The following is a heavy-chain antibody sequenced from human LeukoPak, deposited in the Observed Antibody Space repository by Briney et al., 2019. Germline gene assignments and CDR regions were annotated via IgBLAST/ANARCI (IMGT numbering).Heavy chain of an antibody. J-gene: IGHJ6*03. CDR2: IYYSGSI. V-gene: IGHV4-59*01. CDR3: ARTVTTNYYYYYMDV. D-gene: IGHD4-17*01. CDR1: GGSISSYY. Sequence: SETLSLTCTDSGGSISSYYWSWIRQPPGKGLEWIGYIYYSGSINYNPSLKSRVTISVDTSKDQFSLNLRSVTAADTAVYYCARTVTTNYYYYYMDVWAKGTTVTVSS.